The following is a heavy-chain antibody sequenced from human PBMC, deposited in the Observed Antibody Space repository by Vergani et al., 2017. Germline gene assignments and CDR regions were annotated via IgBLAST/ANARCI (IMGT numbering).Heavy chain of an antibody. V-gene: IGHV4-34*01. CDR3: ARGSTMIVVAFHGVFDI. J-gene: IGHJ3*02. D-gene: IGHD3-22*01. CDR1: GGSFSGYY. CDR2: INHSGST. Sequence: QVQLQQWGAGLLKPSETLSLTCAVYGGSFSGYYLSCIRQPPGQGLEWIGEINHSGSTNYNPSLKSRVTISVDTSKNQVSLKLSSVTVADTAVYYCARGSTMIVVAFHGVFDIWGQGTMVTVSS.